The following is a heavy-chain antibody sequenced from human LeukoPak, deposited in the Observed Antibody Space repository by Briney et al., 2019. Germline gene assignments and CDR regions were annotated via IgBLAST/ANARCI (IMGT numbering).Heavy chain of an antibody. CDR3: ARGDSSGYGPDH. CDR2: ISSSSRTI. CDR1: GFTFSSYR. J-gene: IGHJ5*02. V-gene: IGHV3-48*02. D-gene: IGHD3-22*01. Sequence: PGGSLRLSCAASGFTFSSYRMNWVRQAPGKGLEWVSHISSSSRTIYYADSVKGRFTISRDNAKNSLYLQMNSLRDEDTAVYYCARGDSSGYGPDHWGQGTLVTVSS.